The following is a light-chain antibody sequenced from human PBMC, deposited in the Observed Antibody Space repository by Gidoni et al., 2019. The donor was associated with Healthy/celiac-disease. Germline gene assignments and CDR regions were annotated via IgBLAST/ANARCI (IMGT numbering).Light chain of an antibody. Sequence: QSVLTQPPSASGTPGHRVTISCSGSSSNIGSNTVNWYQQLPGTAPKLLIYSNKQRPSGVPDRFSGSKSGTSASLAISGLQSEDEADYYCAAWDDSLRVVFGGGTKLTVL. V-gene: IGLV1-44*01. J-gene: IGLJ2*01. CDR2: SNK. CDR3: AAWDDSLRVV. CDR1: SSNIGSNT.